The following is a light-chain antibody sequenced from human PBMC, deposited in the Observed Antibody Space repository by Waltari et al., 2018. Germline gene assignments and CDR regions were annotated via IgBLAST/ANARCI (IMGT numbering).Light chain of an antibody. CDR1: QSISNW. J-gene: IGKJ2*01. CDR2: KAS. Sequence: DIQMTQSPSLLSASVGDRGTITCRASQSISNWVAWYQQKPGKAPILLIYKASILKSGVPSRFSGSGSGTQFTLTISSLQPGDFATYYCQQYNTYSSFGQGTKLEIK. CDR3: QQYNTYSS. V-gene: IGKV1-5*03.